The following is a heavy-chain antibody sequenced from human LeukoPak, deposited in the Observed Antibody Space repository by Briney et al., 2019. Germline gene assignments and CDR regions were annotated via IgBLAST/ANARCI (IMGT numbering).Heavy chain of an antibody. CDR2: IYSVGKT. Sequence: GGSLRLSCAASGFTVSSNYMNWVRQAPGKGLEWVSIIYSVGKTYYADSVKGRFTISRDNSKNTLYLQMHSLRAEDTAVYYCAKDRSRSSRYYFDYWGQGTLVTVSS. CDR3: AKDRSRSSRYYFDY. V-gene: IGHV3-53*01. D-gene: IGHD3-16*02. J-gene: IGHJ4*02. CDR1: GFTVSSNY.